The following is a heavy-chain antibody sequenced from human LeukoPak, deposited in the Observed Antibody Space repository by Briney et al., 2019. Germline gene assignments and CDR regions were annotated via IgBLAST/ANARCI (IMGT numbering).Heavy chain of an antibody. D-gene: IGHD3-9*01. CDR1: GGSISSYC. CDR2: IYYSGST. CDR3: ARDLYDILTGYGWFDP. V-gene: IGHV4-59*01. J-gene: IGHJ5*02. Sequence: PSETLSLTCTVSGGSISSYCWSWIRQPPGKGLEWIGYIYYSGSTNYNPSLKSRVTISVDTSKNQFSLKLSSVTAADTSVYYCARDLYDILTGYGWFDPWGQGTLVTVSS.